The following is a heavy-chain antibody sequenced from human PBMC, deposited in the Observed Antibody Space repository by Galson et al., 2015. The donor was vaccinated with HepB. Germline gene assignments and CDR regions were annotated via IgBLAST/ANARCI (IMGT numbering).Heavy chain of an antibody. Sequence: SVKLSCEASGFTFTTSYVQWVRRAPGQRLEWVAGISFDRAKKYYVDYGRGRFIISRDNSKSTVYLQLNDLRVEDTALYYCAGDIRCCAPDLWGQGTLLTVSS. D-gene: IGHD2-8*01. CDR1: GFTFTTSY. CDR2: ISFDRAKK. CDR3: AGDIRCCAPDL. V-gene: IGHV3-33*01. J-gene: IGHJ4*02.